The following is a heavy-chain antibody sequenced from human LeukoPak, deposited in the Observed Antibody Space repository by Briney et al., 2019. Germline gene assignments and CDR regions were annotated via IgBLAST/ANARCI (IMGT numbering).Heavy chain of an antibody. J-gene: IGHJ4*02. Sequence: GRSLRLSCAASGFTFSSYGMHWVRQAPGKGLEWVAVIWYDGSNKYYADSVKGRFTISRDNSKNTLYLQMNSLRAEDTAVYYCARDGEGQGYCSGGSCYGTDYSGQGTLVTVSS. CDR1: GFTFSSYG. D-gene: IGHD2-15*01. CDR2: IWYDGSNK. CDR3: ARDGEGQGYCSGGSCYGTDY. V-gene: IGHV3-33*01.